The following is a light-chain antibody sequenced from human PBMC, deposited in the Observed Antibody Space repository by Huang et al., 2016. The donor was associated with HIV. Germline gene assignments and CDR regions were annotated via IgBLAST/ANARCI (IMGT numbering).Light chain of an antibody. J-gene: IGKJ2*01. CDR3: QQSDTSPQT. V-gene: IGKV3-20*01. CDR2: GAA. Sequence: EIVLTQSPGTLSLSPGERATLSCRASRSVRSDVAWYQQKPGQAPRLLIYGAATRATGTPDRFSGSGSGTDFTLTISRLEPEDFAVYYCQQSDTSPQTFGQGTKLEIK. CDR1: RSVRSD.